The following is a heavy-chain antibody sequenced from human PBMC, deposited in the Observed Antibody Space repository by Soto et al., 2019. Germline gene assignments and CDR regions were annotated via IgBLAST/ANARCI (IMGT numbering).Heavy chain of an antibody. D-gene: IGHD3-22*01. Sequence: XECLKSSWKGSGYSFSGYWITWVRQKPGKGLEWMGRIDPSDSQTYYSPSFRGHVTISVTKSITTVFLQWSSLRASDTAMYYCARQIYDSDTGPNFQYYFDTWCQGTPVTV. J-gene: IGHJ4*02. CDR2: IDPSDSQT. CDR3: ARQIYDSDTGPNFQYYFDT. V-gene: IGHV5-10-1*01. CDR1: GYSFSGYW.